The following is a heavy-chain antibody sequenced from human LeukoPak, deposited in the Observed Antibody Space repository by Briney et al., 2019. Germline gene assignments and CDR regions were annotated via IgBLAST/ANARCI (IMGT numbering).Heavy chain of an antibody. CDR3: ARDLKELGWAHTGFDY. V-gene: IGHV3-21*04. CDR1: GFTFSSYS. D-gene: IGHD1-1*01. Sequence: KPGGSLRLSCAASGFTFSSYSMNWVRQAPGKGLEWVSSISSSSSYIYYADSVKGRFTISRDNAKNSLYLQMNSLRAEDTAVYYCARDLKELGWAHTGFDYWGQGTLVTVSS. J-gene: IGHJ4*02. CDR2: ISSSSSYI.